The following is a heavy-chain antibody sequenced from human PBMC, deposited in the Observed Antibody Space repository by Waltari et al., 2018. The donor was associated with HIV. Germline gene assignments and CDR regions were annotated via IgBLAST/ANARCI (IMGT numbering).Heavy chain of an antibody. CDR1: GYTFTSYY. CDR3: ARGPNCSSTSCYTRGRWFDP. CDR2: INPSGGST. Sequence: QVQLVQSGAEVKKPGASVKVSCKASGYTFTSYYMHWVRQAPGQGLEWMGIINPSGGSTSYAQKFQGRVTMTRDTSTSTVYMELSSLRSEDTAVYYCARGPNCSSTSCYTRGRWFDPWGQGTLVTVSS. J-gene: IGHJ5*02. V-gene: IGHV1-46*03. D-gene: IGHD2-2*02.